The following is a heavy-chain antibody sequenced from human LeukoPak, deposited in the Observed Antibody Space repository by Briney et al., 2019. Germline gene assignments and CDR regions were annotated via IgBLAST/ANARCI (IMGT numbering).Heavy chain of an antibody. D-gene: IGHD3-3*01. CDR1: GDSIATSTYY. V-gene: IGHV4-39*01. J-gene: IGHJ4*02. CDR3: ARHFWSYYYFDY. CDR2: VHYSGVT. Sequence: KPSETLSLTCTVSGDSIATSTYYWGWIRQPPGKGLEWIGSVHYSGVTYYNPSLKSRVTISVDTSNNQLSLKLSSVTAADTALYYCARHFWSYYYFDYWGQGTLVTVSS.